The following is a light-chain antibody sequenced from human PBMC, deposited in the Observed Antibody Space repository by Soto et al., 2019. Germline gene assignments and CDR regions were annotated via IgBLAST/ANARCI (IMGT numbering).Light chain of an antibody. V-gene: IGLV2-8*01. CDR1: SGDVGGYTY. Sequence: QSALTQPPSASESPGHSVTISCTGVSGDVGGYTYVSWYQHSPGKAPRLLIYEVSKRPQGVPDRFTGSKSGNTASLTVSELQPDDEADYYCCSSGRSNRFVVFGGGTKVTVL. CDR3: CSSGRSNRFVV. J-gene: IGLJ2*01. CDR2: EVS.